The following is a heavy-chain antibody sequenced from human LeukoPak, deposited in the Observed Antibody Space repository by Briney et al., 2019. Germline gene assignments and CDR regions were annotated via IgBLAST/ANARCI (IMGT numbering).Heavy chain of an antibody. CDR1: GFTFSSYS. CDR3: ASTYCSSTSCPYGMEV. Sequence: GGSLRLPCAASGFTFSSYSMNWVRQAPGKGLEGVSSISSSSSYIYYADSVKGRFTISRDNAKNPLYLQMNSLRAEDTAVYYCASTYCSSTSCPYGMEVWGQETTVTVSS. J-gene: IGHJ6*02. CDR2: ISSSSSYI. D-gene: IGHD2-2*01. V-gene: IGHV3-21*01.